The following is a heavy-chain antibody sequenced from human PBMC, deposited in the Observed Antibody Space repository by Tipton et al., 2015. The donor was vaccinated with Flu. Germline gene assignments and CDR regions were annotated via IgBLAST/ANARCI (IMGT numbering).Heavy chain of an antibody. CDR2: IYWDDDK. D-gene: IGHD3-9*01. J-gene: IGHJ4*02. CDR1: GFSLSTSGVG. Sequence: LVKPTQTLTLTCTFSGFSLSTSGVGVGWIRQPPGKAPEWLALIYWDDDKRYSPSLKSRLTITKDTSKNQVVLTMTNMDPVDTATYYCAHIIHYDILTGYYMKGYYFDYWGQGTLVTVSS. CDR3: AHIIHYDILTGYYMKGYYFDY. V-gene: IGHV2-5*02.